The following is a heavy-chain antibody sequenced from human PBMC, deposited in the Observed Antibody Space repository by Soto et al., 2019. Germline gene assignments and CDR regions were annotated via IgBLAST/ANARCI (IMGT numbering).Heavy chain of an antibody. D-gene: IGHD6-6*01. CDR3: TRGLASGDY. CDR2: INPNGGST. Sequence: QVQLVQPGAEVKKPGASVKFSCKASGYIFTNFYIHWVRQAPGQGLEWIGIINPNGGSTNYAQNFQGRVTMTRDTPTSIVYMDLSSLRSEDTAVYYCTRGLASGDYWGQGTLITVSS. CDR1: GYIFTNFY. J-gene: IGHJ4*02. V-gene: IGHV1-46*03.